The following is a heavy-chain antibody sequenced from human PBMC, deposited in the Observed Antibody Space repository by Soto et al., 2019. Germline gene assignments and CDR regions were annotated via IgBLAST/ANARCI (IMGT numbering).Heavy chain of an antibody. J-gene: IGHJ5*02. Sequence: PGGSLRLSCAASGFTFSSYWMHWVRQAPGKGLVWVSRINNDGSSTSYADSVKGRFTISRDNAKNTLYLQMNSLRAEDTAVYYCARDWYYDFWSGSRNWFDPWGQGTLVTVSS. D-gene: IGHD3-3*01. CDR2: INNDGSST. CDR1: GFTFSSYW. V-gene: IGHV3-74*01. CDR3: ARDWYYDFWSGSRNWFDP.